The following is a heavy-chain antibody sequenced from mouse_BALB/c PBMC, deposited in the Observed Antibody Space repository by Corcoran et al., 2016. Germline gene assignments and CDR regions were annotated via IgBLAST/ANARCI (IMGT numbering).Heavy chain of an antibody. D-gene: IGHD1-1*01. CDR2: INTYTGEP. Sequence: QIQLVQSGPELKKPGETVKISCKASVYTFTNYGMNWVKQAPGKGLKWMGWINTYTGEPTYADDFKGRFAFSLETSASTAYLQINNLKNEDMATYFCAREPYGNDYWGQGTTLTVSS. V-gene: IGHV9-1*02. J-gene: IGHJ2*01. CDR1: VYTFTNYG. CDR3: AREPYGNDY.